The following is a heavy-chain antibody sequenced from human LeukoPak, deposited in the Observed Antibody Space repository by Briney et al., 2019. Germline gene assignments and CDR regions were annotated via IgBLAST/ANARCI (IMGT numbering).Heavy chain of an antibody. CDR2: IWYVGSNK. D-gene: IGHD1-14*01. Sequence: GRSLRLSCAASGFTFSSYGMHWVRQAPGKGLEWVAVIWYVGSNKYYADSVKGRFTISRDNSKNTLYLQMNSLRAEDTAVYYCARVGVRTHYYYYMDVWGKGTTVTVSS. CDR3: ARVGVRTHYYYYMDV. CDR1: GFTFSSYG. V-gene: IGHV3-33*01. J-gene: IGHJ6*03.